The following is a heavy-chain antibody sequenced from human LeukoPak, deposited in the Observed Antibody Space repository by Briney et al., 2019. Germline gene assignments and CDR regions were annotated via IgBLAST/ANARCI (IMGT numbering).Heavy chain of an antibody. J-gene: IGHJ4*02. CDR1: GFTFSSYA. D-gene: IGHD6-13*01. V-gene: IGHV3-23*01. Sequence: GGSLRLSCAASGFTFSSYAMSWVRQAPGKGLEWVSAISGSGGSTYYADSVKGRFTISRDNSKNTLYLQTNSLRAEDTAVYYCAKRSSWQGYYFDYWGQGTLVTVSS. CDR3: AKRSSWQGYYFDY. CDR2: ISGSGGST.